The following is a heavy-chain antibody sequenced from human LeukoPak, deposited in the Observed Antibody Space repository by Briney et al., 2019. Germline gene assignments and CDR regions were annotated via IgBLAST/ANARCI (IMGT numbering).Heavy chain of an antibody. CDR2: NYYSGST. Sequence: PSETLSLTCTVSGGSISSGGYYWSWIRQHPGKGLEWIGYNYYSGSTYYNPSLKSRVTISVDTSKDQFSLKLSSVTAADTAVYYCARGRSLLEWSPDRRRHWFDPWGQGTLVTVSS. V-gene: IGHV4-31*03. J-gene: IGHJ5*02. D-gene: IGHD3-3*01. CDR1: GGSISSGGYY. CDR3: ARGRSLLEWSPDRRRHWFDP.